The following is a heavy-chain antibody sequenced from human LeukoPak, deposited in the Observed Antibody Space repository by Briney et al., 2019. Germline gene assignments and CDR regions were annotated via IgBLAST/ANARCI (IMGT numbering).Heavy chain of an antibody. J-gene: IGHJ6*02. Sequence: PSETLSLTCTVSGGSISSYYWSWIRQPAGKGLEWIGRIYTSGSTNYNPSLKSRVTMSVDTSKDQFSLKLSSVTAADTAVYYCARGRRNYCSGGSCYSAGYYYGMDVWGQGTTVTVSS. CDR1: GGSISSYY. V-gene: IGHV4-4*07. CDR2: IYTSGST. CDR3: ARGRRNYCSGGSCYSAGYYYGMDV. D-gene: IGHD2-15*01.